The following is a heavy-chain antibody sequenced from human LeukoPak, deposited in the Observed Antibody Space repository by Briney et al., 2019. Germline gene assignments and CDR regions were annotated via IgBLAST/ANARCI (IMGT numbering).Heavy chain of an antibody. CDR2: INPSGGST. CDR1: GYTFTSYY. Sequence: GASVKVSCKASGYTFTSYYMHWVRQAPGQGLEWMGIINPSGGSTSYAQKFQGRVTMTRDTSITTAYMELSSLRSDDTAVYYCARDVYGDYSFDYWGQGTLVTVSS. J-gene: IGHJ4*02. V-gene: IGHV1-46*01. CDR3: ARDVYGDYSFDY. D-gene: IGHD4-17*01.